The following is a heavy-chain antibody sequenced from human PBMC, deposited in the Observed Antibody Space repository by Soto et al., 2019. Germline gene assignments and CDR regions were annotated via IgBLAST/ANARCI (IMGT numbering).Heavy chain of an antibody. J-gene: IGHJ5*02. CDR2: IYHSGST. Sequence: SETLSLTCAVSGYSISSGYYWGWIRQPPGKGLEWIGSIYHSGSTYYNPSLKSRVTISVDTSKNQFSLKLSSVTAADTAVYYCARVLGEAAAVGNNWFDPWGQGTLVTVSS. D-gene: IGHD6-13*01. CDR3: ARVLGEAAAVGNNWFDP. CDR1: GYSISSGYY. V-gene: IGHV4-38-2*01.